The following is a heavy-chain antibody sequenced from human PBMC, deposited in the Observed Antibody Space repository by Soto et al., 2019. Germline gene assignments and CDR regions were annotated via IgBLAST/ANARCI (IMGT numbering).Heavy chain of an antibody. CDR1: GGSFSGYY. CDR3: ARTIVGATLDGGYYFDY. J-gene: IGHJ4*02. D-gene: IGHD1-26*01. Sequence: ASETLSLTCAVYGGSFSGYYWSWIRQPPGKGLEWIGEINHSGSTNYNPSLKSRVTISVDTSKNQFSLKLSSVTAADTAVYYCARTIVGATLDGGYYFDYWGQGTLVTVSS. CDR2: INHSGST. V-gene: IGHV4-34*01.